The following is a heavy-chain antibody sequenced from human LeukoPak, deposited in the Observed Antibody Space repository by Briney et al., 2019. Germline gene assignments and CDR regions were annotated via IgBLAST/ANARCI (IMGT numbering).Heavy chain of an antibody. CDR1: GDSFNRFA. D-gene: IGHD2-2*02. CDR3: ARGYTDSIHY. Sequence: ASVKVSCKPSGDSFNRFAVNWVRQAPGQGLEWMGRIMPTLGITNYAKEFQARVTITADISPSAAYMELKNLTSLDTAVYYCARGYTDSIHYWGQGTQVTVSS. J-gene: IGHJ4*02. V-gene: IGHV1-69*04. CDR2: IMPTLGIT.